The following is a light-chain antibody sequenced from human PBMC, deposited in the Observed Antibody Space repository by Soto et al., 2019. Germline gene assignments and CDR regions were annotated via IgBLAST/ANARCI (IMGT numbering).Light chain of an antibody. V-gene: IGKV3-20*01. CDR1: QSVSSNY. CDR2: GAS. J-gene: IGKJ1*01. CDR3: QQYARLPRT. Sequence: EIVLMQSPGTLSLSPGERATLSCRASQSVSSNYLAWYQQKPGQAPRLLIYGASSRATGIPDRFSGSGSGTDFTLTISRLEPEDFAVYYCQQYARLPRTFGQGTKVEI.